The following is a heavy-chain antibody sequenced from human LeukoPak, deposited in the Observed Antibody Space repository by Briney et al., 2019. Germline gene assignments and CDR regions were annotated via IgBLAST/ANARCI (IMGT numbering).Heavy chain of an antibody. V-gene: IGHV3-21*01. CDR1: GFTFSSYS. J-gene: IGHJ4*02. CDR2: IGTSSSYI. CDR3: ARRATSERGHSYGLDY. Sequence: GGSLRLSCAASGFTFSSYSMNWVRQAPGKGLEWVSSIGTSSSYIYYADSLKGRFTISRDNAKNSLYLQMNSPRAEDTAVYYCARRATSERGHSYGLDYWGQGTLVTVSS. D-gene: IGHD5-18*01.